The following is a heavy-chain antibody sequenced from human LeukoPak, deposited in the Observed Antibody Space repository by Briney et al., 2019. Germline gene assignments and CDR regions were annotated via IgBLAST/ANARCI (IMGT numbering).Heavy chain of an antibody. CDR3: AKEYCSNSVCHSLDY. D-gene: IGHD2-8*01. J-gene: IGHJ4*02. V-gene: IGHV3-30*18. CDR2: ISYEGSNK. CDR1: GFTFSSSG. Sequence: PGGSLRLSCAASGFTFSSSGMHWVRQAPGKGLEWVAVISYEGSNKYYADSVKGRFTFSRDNSKNTLYLQMNSLRAEDTAVYYCAKEYCSNSVCHSLDYWGQGTLVTVSS.